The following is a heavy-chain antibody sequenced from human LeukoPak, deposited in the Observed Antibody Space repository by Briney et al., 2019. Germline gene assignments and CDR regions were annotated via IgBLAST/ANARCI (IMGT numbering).Heavy chain of an antibody. J-gene: IGHJ4*02. CDR2: INTDGGST. D-gene: IGHD3-22*01. V-gene: IGHV3-74*01. CDR1: GFTFSSYW. Sequence: GGSLRLSCAASGFTFSSYWTHWVRQAPGKGLVWVSRINTDGGSTSYADSVKGRFTISRDNAKNTLYLQMNSLRAEDTAVYYCARRYYYDSSGYYYWGQGTLVTVSS. CDR3: ARRYYYDSSGYYY.